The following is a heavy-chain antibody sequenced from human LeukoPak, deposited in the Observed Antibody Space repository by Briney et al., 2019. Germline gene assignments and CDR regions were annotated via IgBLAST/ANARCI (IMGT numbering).Heavy chain of an antibody. Sequence: VASVKVSCKASGYTFTIYYMHWVRQAPGQGLEWMGIINPSGGSTSYAQKFQGKVTMTRDMSTSTVYMELSSLRSEDTAVYYCAREPVGIAARGLDYWGQGTLVTVSS. CDR3: AREPVGIAARGLDY. D-gene: IGHD6-6*01. V-gene: IGHV1-46*01. J-gene: IGHJ4*02. CDR2: INPSGGST. CDR1: GYTFTIYY.